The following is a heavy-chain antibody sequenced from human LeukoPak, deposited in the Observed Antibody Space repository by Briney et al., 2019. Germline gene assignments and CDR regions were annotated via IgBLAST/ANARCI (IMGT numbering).Heavy chain of an antibody. CDR1: GYTFTSYG. J-gene: IGHJ4*02. CDR3: ARDLVSYDSSGYYYETLLYYFDY. V-gene: IGHV1-18*01. CDR2: ISAYNGNT. Sequence: ASVKVSCKASGYTFTSYGISWVRQAPGQGLEWMGWISAYNGNTNYAQKLQGRVTMTTDTSTSTAYMELRSLRSDDTAVYYCARDLVSYDSSGYYYETLLYYFDYWGQGTLVTVSS. D-gene: IGHD3-22*01.